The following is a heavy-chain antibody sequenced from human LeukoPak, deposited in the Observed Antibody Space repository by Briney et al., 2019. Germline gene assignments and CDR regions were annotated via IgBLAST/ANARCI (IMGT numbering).Heavy chain of an antibody. CDR1: GYTFTSYY. CDR3: ARDPPSGARIAAPNSDY. V-gene: IGHV1-2*02. J-gene: IGHJ4*02. D-gene: IGHD6-13*01. CDR2: IHPNSGGT. Sequence: ASVKVSCKASGYTFTSYYMHWVRQPPAQGLEWVGWIHPNSGGTNYAQKFHGSGTMIRNTSVTTAYMEMSRLRSEERAVYYGARDPPSGARIAAPNSDYGGQGTVVTVSS.